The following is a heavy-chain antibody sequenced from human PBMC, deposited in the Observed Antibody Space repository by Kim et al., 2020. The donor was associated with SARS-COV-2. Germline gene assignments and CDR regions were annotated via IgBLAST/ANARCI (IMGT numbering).Heavy chain of an antibody. Sequence: GGSLRLSCAASGFTVSSNYMSWVRQAPGKGLEWVSVIYSGGSTYYADSVKGRFTISRDNSKNTLYLQMNSLRADDTAVYYCARGDDYYGSGRPTFWGQGTLVTVSS. CDR1: GFTVSSNY. D-gene: IGHD3-10*01. V-gene: IGHV3-53*01. J-gene: IGHJ4*02. CDR3: ARGDDYYGSGRPTF. CDR2: IYSGGST.